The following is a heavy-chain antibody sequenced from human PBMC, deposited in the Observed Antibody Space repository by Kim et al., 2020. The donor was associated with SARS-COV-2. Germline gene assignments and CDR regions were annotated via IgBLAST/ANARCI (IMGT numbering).Heavy chain of an antibody. CDR2: TGNKPFSGTT. CDR1: GFTFGDYA. J-gene: IGHJ3*02. D-gene: IGHD1-26*01. CDR3: TRRDSDDAFDI. Sequence: GGSLRLSCVASGFTFGDYAMAWVRQAPGQGLEWVGLTGNKPFSGTTEYAAFVKGRFTISRDDSKYPHYLQMNSLKTEDTAVYYCTRRDSDDAFDIWGQGTMVTVSS. V-gene: IGHV3-49*04.